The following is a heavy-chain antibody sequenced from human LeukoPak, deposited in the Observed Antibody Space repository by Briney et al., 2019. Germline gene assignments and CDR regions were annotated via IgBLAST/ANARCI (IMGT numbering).Heavy chain of an antibody. CDR3: AKDDDNNAKLLLDY. D-gene: IGHD3-9*01. J-gene: IGHJ4*02. CDR1: GFTFSGSA. CDR2: IRSKANSYAT. V-gene: IGHV3-73*01. Sequence: GGSLRLSCAASGFTFSGSAMHWVRQASGKGLEWVGRIRSKANSYATAYAASVKGRFTISRDDSKNTAYLQMNSLKTEDTAVYYCAKDDDNNAKLLLDYWGQGTLVTVSS.